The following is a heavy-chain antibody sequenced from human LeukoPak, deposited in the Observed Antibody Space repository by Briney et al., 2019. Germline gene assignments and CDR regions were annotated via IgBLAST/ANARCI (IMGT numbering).Heavy chain of an antibody. J-gene: IGHJ4*02. Sequence: HPGGSLRLSCAASGFTFSSSWMTWVRQAPGKGLEWLANIKGDGSDKNYVDSVKGRFTISRDNAKNSLFLQMSSLRGEDTALYYCATERWGPNSWGQGTLVTVSS. CDR3: ATERWGPNS. D-gene: IGHD3-16*01. V-gene: IGHV3-7*01. CDR1: GFTFSSSW. CDR2: IKGDGSDK.